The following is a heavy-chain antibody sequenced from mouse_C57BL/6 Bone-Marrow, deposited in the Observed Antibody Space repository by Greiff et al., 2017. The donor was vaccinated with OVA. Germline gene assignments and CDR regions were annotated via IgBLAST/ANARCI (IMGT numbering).Heavy chain of an antibody. CDR3: TTAHYGSSYWYFDV. CDR2: IDPENGDT. CDR1: GFNIKDDY. J-gene: IGHJ1*03. Sequence: VQLQQSGAELVRPGASVKLSCTASGFNIKDDYMHWVKQRPEQGLEWIGWIDPENGDTEYASKFQGKATLTADTSSNTAYLQLSSLTSEDTGVYYCTTAHYGSSYWYFDVWGTGTTVTVSS. V-gene: IGHV14-4*01. D-gene: IGHD1-1*01.